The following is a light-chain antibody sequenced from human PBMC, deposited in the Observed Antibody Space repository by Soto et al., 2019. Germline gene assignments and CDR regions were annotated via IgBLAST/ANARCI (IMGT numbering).Light chain of an antibody. CDR3: AAWDDSLNAYV. Sequence: QSVLTQPPSVSEAPRQRVTISCSGSSSNIGNNAVNWYQQLPGQAPKIVIYYDDLLTSGVSDRFSGSKSGTSASLAISALQSDDEADYYCAAWDDSLNAYVFGAGTKLTVL. V-gene: IGLV1-36*01. CDR1: SSNIGNNA. J-gene: IGLJ1*01. CDR2: YDD.